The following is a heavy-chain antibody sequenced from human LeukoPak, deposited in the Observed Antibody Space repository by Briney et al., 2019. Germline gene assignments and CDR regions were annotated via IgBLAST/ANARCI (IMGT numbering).Heavy chain of an antibody. D-gene: IGHD2-15*01. CDR3: AKQGSCSGGSCYAHHFDS. J-gene: IGHJ4*02. Sequence: GRSLRLSCAASGFTFSSYGMHWVRQAPGKGLEWVALIWYDGGNKYFADSVKGRFTISRDNSKNTLYLQMNSLRDEDTAVYHCAKQGSCSGGSCYAHHFDSWAGEPWSSSPQ. V-gene: IGHV3-33*06. CDR2: IWYDGGNK. CDR1: GFTFSSYG.